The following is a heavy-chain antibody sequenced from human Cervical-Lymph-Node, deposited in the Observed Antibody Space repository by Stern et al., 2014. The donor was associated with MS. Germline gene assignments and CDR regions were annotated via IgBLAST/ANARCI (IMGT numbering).Heavy chain of an antibody. V-gene: IGHV1-69*01. CDR3: ARDQGGIADS. D-gene: IGHD6-13*01. CDR2: LTHMFGTS. Sequence: QVQLVQSGAEVKKPGSSVKVSCKASGGSFSMDTISWVRQAPGQCLEWMGGLTHMFGTSNYAQKFQGRVTTTADVSTSTAYMELTSLRSEDTAVYFCARDQGGIADSWGQGTLVIVSS. J-gene: IGHJ4*02. CDR1: GGSFSMDT.